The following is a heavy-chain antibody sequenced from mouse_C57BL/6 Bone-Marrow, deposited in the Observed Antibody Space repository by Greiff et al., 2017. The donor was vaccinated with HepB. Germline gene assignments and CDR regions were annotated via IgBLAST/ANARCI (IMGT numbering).Heavy chain of an antibody. CDR1: GYSITSGYY. CDR2: ISYDGSN. V-gene: IGHV3-6*01. D-gene: IGHD2-3*01. Sequence: EVKLVESGPGLVKPSQSLSLTCSVTGYSITSGYYWNWIRQFPGNKLEWMGYISYDGSNNYNPSLKNRISITRDTSKNQFFLKLNSVTTEDTATYYCARDEDGYYFDYWGQGTTLTVSS. CDR3: ARDEDGYYFDY. J-gene: IGHJ2*01.